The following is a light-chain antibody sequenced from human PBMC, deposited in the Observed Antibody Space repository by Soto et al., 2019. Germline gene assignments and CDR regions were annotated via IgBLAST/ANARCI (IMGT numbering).Light chain of an antibody. V-gene: IGKV3-20*01. CDR1: QSVSSTS. CDR3: EQYGSSPIT. J-gene: IGKJ5*01. CDR2: SAS. Sequence: SPGTLSLSPGEGATLSCRASQSVSSTSLAWYQLKPGQGPRLLIYSASSRAPGIPDRFSGSGSETDFTLTISRLGPEDFAVYYCEQYGSSPITCGQGRRLEIK.